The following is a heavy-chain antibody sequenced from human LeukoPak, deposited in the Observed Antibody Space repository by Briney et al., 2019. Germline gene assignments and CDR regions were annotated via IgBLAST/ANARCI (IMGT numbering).Heavy chain of an antibody. Sequence: GGSLRLSCAASGFTVSSNYMSWVRQAPGKGLEWVSLIYSGGSTYYADSVKGRFTISRDNSKNTLYLQMNSLRVEDSAVYYCATERPDSRVLDYWGQGLVVTVSS. CDR2: IYSGGST. D-gene: IGHD3-10*01. J-gene: IGHJ4*02. CDR1: GFTVSSNY. CDR3: ATERPDSRVLDY. V-gene: IGHV3-53*01.